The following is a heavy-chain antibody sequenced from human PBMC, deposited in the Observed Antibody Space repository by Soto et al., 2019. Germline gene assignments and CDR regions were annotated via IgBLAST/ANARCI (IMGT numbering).Heavy chain of an antibody. J-gene: IGHJ4*02. D-gene: IGHD3-22*01. V-gene: IGHV4-30-4*01. Sequence: PSETLSLTCTVSGGSISSGDYYWSWIRQPPGKGLEWIGYIYYSGSTYYNPSLKSRVTISVDTSKNQFSLKLSSVTAADTAVYYCAREYYYDSSGYPDWGQGTLVTVSS. CDR2: IYYSGST. CDR3: AREYYYDSSGYPD. CDR1: GGSISSGDYY.